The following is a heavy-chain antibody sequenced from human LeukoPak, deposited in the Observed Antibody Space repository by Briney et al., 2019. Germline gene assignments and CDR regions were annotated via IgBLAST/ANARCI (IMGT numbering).Heavy chain of an antibody. D-gene: IGHD3-16*01. CDR2: IHQRGST. CDR3: ARDRSGFMITFEGAARRYYFDY. V-gene: IGHV4-30-2*01. CDR1: GGSTGGGDYSISSGGYY. J-gene: IGHJ4*02. Sequence: SQTLSLTCSVSGGSTGGGDYSISSGGYYWSWARQPPGKGLEWIGHIHQRGSTYYNPSLKSRVTISVDTSKNQFSLKLSSVTAADTAVYYCARDRSGFMITFEGAARRYYFDYWGQGTLVTVSS.